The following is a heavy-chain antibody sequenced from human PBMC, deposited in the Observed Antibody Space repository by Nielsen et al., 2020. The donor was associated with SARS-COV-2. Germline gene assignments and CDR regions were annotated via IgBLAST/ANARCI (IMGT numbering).Heavy chain of an antibody. CDR2: INPSGGST. Sequence: ASVKVSCKASGYTFTSYYMRWVRQAPGQGLEWMGIINPSGGSTSYAQKFQGRVTMTRDTSTSTVYMELSSLRSEDTAVYYCARAGGYCSSTSCYYYYYYYMDVWGKGTTVTVSS. J-gene: IGHJ6*03. CDR1: GYTFTSYY. D-gene: IGHD2-2*01. CDR3: ARAGGYCSSTSCYYYYYYYMDV. V-gene: IGHV1-46*01.